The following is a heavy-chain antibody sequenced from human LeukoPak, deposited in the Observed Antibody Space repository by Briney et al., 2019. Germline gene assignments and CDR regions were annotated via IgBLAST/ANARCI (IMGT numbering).Heavy chain of an antibody. CDR2: IYYSGST. CDR1: GGSISSSSYY. V-gene: IGHV4-39*07. J-gene: IGHJ3*02. Sequence: KPSETLSLTCTVSGGSISSSSYYWGWIRQPPGKGLEWIGSIYYSGSTYYNPSLKSRVTISVDTSKNQFSLKLNSVTAADTAVYYCARDRGTPSEAAFDIWGQGTMVTVSS. CDR3: ARDRGTPSEAAFDI.